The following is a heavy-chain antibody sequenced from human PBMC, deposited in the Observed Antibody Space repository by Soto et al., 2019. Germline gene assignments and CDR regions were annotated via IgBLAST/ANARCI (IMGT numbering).Heavy chain of an antibody. CDR1: GGSISSSSYY. D-gene: IGHD2-2*01. Sequence: QLQLQESGPGLVKPSETLSLTCTVSGGSISSSSYYWGWIRQPPGKGLEWIGSIYYSGSTYYNPSLKSRVTISVDTCKNQFSLKLSSVTAADTAVYYCARHIVVVPAAIPKGFDPWGQGTLVTVSS. J-gene: IGHJ5*02. CDR2: IYYSGST. V-gene: IGHV4-39*01. CDR3: ARHIVVVPAAIPKGFDP.